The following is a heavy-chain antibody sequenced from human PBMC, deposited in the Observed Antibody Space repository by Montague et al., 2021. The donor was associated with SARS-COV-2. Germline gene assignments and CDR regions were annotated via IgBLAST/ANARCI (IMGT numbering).Heavy chain of an antibody. V-gene: IGHV4-34*01. Sequence: SETLSLTCAVYGGSFGDDHWSWIRQPPGKGLEWIGYIKQSGRTXXXPSXXXRVTISVDTSKNQFSLKVTSVTAADTAVYFCARGHLSVSMIVVVFTSASYYFDYWGQGAQVTVSS. J-gene: IGHJ4*02. CDR1: GGSFGDDH. CDR3: ARGHLSVSMIVVVFTSASYYFDY. D-gene: IGHD3-22*01. CDR2: IKQSGRT.